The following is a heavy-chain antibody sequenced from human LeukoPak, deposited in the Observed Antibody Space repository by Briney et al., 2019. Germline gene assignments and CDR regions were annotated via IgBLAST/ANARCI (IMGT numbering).Heavy chain of an antibody. V-gene: IGHV4-30-2*01. D-gene: IGHD1-26*01. CDR1: GGSISSGGYY. CDR2: IYHSGST. CDR3: ARGIVGATNHSDY. Sequence: SETLSLTCTVSGGSISSGGYYWSWIRQPPGKGLEWIGYIYHSGSTYYNPSLKSRVTISVDRSKNQFSLKLSSVTAADTAVYYCARGIVGATNHSDYWGQGTLVTVSS. J-gene: IGHJ4*02.